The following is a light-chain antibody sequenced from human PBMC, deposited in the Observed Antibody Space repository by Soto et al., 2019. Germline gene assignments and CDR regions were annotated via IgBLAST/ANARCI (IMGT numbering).Light chain of an antibody. Sequence: QTVVTQEPSLSVSPGGTVTLTCDLSSASVSTNYYASWYQQTPGQAPRPLIYSTYTRSSGVPDRFSGSILGTKAALTITGAQAEDESHYYCLMYMGSDISVFGGGTKLTVL. CDR2: STY. V-gene: IGLV8-61*01. CDR1: SASVSTNYY. J-gene: IGLJ2*01. CDR3: LMYMGSDISV.